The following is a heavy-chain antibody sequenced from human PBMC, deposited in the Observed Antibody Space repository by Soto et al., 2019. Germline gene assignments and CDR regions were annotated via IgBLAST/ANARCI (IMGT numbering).Heavy chain of an antibody. CDR2: IKQDGSEK. D-gene: IGHD6-19*01. V-gene: IGHV3-7*03. CDR1: GFTFSSYW. Sequence: GVSQRLSWAASGFTFSSYWMSWVRPAPGKGLEWVANIKQDGSEKYYVDSVKGRFTISGDNAKNSLYLQMNSLRAEDTAVYYCARAPSSGWYYYGMDVWGQGTTVTVSS. CDR3: ARAPSSGWYYYGMDV. J-gene: IGHJ6*02.